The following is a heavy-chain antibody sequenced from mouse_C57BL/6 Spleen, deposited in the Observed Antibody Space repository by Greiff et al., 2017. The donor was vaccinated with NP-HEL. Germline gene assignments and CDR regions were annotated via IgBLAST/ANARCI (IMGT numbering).Heavy chain of an antibody. CDR1: GYTFTSYW. J-gene: IGHJ2*01. D-gene: IGHD2-4*01. Sequence: QVQLQQPGAELVKPGASVKMSCKASGYTFTSYWITWVKQRPVQGLEWIGDIYPGSGSTNYNEKFKSKATLTVDTSSSTAYMQLSSLTSEDSAVYYCARSRDYDEGFDYCGQGTTLTVSS. CDR2: IYPGSGST. CDR3: ARSRDYDEGFDY. V-gene: IGHV1-55*01.